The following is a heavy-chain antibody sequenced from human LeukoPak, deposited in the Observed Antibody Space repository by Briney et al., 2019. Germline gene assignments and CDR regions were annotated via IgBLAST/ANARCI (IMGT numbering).Heavy chain of an antibody. CDR3: ARHEGDSSGYSDY. J-gene: IGHJ4*02. CDR1: GGSISSYY. V-gene: IGHV4-59*08. CDR2: IYYSGST. D-gene: IGHD3-22*01. Sequence: SETLSLTCTVSGGSISSYYWSWIRQPPGKGLEWIGYIYYSGSTNYNPSLKSRVTISVDTSKNQFSLKLSSVTAADTAVYYCARHEGDSSGYSDYWGQGTLVTVSS.